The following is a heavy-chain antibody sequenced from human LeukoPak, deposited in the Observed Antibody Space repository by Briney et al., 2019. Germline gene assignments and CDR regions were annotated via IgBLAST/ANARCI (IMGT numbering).Heavy chain of an antibody. CDR3: AKPPPYSSSWNYFDY. CDR2: ISGSGGST. D-gene: IGHD6-13*01. CDR1: GGSFSDYH. J-gene: IGHJ4*02. Sequence: ETLSLTCAVYGGSFSDYHWSWVRQAPGKGLEWVSAISGSGGSTYYADSVKGRFTISRDNSKNTLYLQMNSLRAEDTAVYYCAKPPPYSSSWNYFDYWGQGTLVTVSS. V-gene: IGHV3-23*01.